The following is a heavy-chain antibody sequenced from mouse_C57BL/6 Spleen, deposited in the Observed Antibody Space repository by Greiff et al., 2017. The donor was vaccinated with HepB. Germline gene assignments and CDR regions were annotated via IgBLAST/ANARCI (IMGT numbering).Heavy chain of an antibody. CDR3: AIYYGNVEGYYFDY. CDR2: IYPGNSDT. D-gene: IGHD2-1*01. CDR1: GYTFTSYW. J-gene: IGHJ2*01. V-gene: IGHV1-5*01. Sequence: DVQLQESGTVLARPGASVKMSCKTSGYTFTSYWMHWVKQRPGQGLEWIGAIYPGNSDTSYNQKFKGKAKLTAVTSASTAYMELSSLTNEDSAVYYCAIYYGNVEGYYFDYWGQGTTLTVSS.